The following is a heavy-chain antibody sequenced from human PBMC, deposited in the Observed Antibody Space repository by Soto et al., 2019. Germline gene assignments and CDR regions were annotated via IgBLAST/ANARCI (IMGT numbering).Heavy chain of an antibody. D-gene: IGHD3-9*01. CDR1: GFTFSSYG. CDR2: ISYDGSNK. J-gene: IGHJ6*02. CDR3: AKDGGHGYYDILTGYYGMDV. Sequence: GGSLRLSCAASGFTFSSYGMHWVRQAPGKGLEWVAVISYDGSNKYYADSVKGRFTISRDNSKNTLYLQMNSLRAEDTAVYYCAKDGGHGYYDILTGYYGMDVWGQGTTVTVSS. V-gene: IGHV3-30*18.